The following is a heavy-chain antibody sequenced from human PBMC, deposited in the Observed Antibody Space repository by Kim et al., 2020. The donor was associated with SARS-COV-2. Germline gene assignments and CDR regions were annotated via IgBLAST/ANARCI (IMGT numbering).Heavy chain of an antibody. J-gene: IGHJ4*02. D-gene: IGHD2-2*01. Sequence: ASVKVSCKASGYTFTSYGISWVRQAPGQGLEWMGWISAYNGNTNYAQKLQGRVTMTTDTSTSTAYMELRSLRSDDTAVYYCAREDGVVVPAAMFDYWGQGTLVTVSS. CDR3: AREDGVVVPAAMFDY. CDR2: ISAYNGNT. CDR1: GYTFTSYG. V-gene: IGHV1-18*01.